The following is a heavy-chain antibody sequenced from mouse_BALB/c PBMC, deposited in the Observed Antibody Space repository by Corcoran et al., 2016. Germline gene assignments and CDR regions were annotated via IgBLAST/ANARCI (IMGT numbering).Heavy chain of an antibody. J-gene: IGHJ2*01. CDR1: GYSFTGYY. CDR3: AKVSSSYPDY. CDR2: INPYNGAT. Sequence: EVQLQQSGPELVKPGASVKISCKASGYSFTGYYMHWVKQSHVKSLEWIGRINPYNGATSYNQNFKDKASLTVDKSSSTAYMELHSLTSEDSAVYYCAKVSSSYPDYWGQGTTLAVSS. D-gene: IGHD1-1*01. V-gene: IGHV1-26*01.